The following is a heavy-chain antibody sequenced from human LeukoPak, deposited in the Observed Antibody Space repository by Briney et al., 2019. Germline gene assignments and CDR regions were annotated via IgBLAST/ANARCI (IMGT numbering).Heavy chain of an antibody. CDR1: GGSFSGYY. D-gene: IGHD6-13*01. J-gene: IGHJ4*02. CDR3: ARVLTRRQYSSSWYFFDY. CDR2: INHSGST. V-gene: IGHV4-34*01. Sequence: PSETLSLTCAVYGGSFSGYYWSWIRQPPGKGLEWIGEINHSGSTNYNASLKSRVTISVDTSKNQFYLKLSSVTAADTAVYYCARVLTRRQYSSSWYFFDYWGQGTLVTVPS.